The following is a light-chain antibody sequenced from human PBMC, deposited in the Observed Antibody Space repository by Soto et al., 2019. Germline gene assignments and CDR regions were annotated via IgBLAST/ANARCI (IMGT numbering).Light chain of an antibody. CDR1: SSDVGGYNY. J-gene: IGLJ1*01. CDR3: SSYRCSETLV. CDR2: DVS. V-gene: IGLV2-14*01. Sequence: QSVLTQPASVSGSPGQSITISCTGTSSDVGGYNYVSWYQQHPGKAPKLMIYDVSNRPSGVSNRFSGSKSGNTASLTISVLQGEDEAAYYCSSYRCSETLVFGTGTKLTVL.